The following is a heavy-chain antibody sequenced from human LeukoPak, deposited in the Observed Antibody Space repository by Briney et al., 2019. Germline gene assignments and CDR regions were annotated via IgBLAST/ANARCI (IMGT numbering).Heavy chain of an antibody. Sequence: SETLSLTCAVYGGSFSGYYWSWIRQPPGKGLEWIGEINHSGSTNYNPSLKSRVTISVDTSKNQFSLKLSSVTAADTAVYYCARGRRVVVVPAAMRGVFDYWGQGTLVTVSS. CDR1: GGSFSGYY. D-gene: IGHD2-2*01. CDR3: ARGRRVVVVPAAMRGVFDY. J-gene: IGHJ4*02. CDR2: INHSGST. V-gene: IGHV4-34*01.